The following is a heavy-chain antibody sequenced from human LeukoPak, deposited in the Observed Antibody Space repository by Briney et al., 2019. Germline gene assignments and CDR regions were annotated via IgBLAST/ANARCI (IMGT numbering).Heavy chain of an antibody. CDR1: GGSISSSNW. V-gene: IGHV4-4*02. D-gene: IGHD5-24*01. J-gene: IGHJ2*01. CDR2: IYHSGST. Sequence: SGTLSLTCAVSGGSISSSNWWSWVRQPPGKGLEWIGEIYHSGSTNYNPSLKSRVTISVDKSKNQFSLKLSSVTAADTAVYYCARDERWLHRYWYFDLWGRGTLVTVSS. CDR3: ARDERWLHRYWYFDL.